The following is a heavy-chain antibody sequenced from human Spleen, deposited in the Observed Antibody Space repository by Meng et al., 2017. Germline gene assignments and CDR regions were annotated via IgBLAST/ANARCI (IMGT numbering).Heavy chain of an antibody. Sequence: QGQRRHGAAGLLKPSDPLSLTCAVFGGSFSGYYWSWNPQPPGKGLEWIRYIYYSGSTYYNPSLKSRVNISVDTSKNQFSLKLSSVTAADTAVYYGARDCSGGSCYRYWGQGTLVTVAS. V-gene: IGHV4-34*01. CDR3: ARDCSGGSCYRY. CDR2: IYYSGST. CDR1: GGSFSGYY. D-gene: IGHD2-15*01. J-gene: IGHJ4*02.